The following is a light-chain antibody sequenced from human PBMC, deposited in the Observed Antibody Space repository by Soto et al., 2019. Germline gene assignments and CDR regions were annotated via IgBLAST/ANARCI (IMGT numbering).Light chain of an antibody. CDR3: LQDYNYPWT. Sequence: AIQMTQSPSSLSAFVGDRVTITCRASQGIRNDLGWYQQKPGEAPKLLIYAASSLQSGVPSRFSGSGSGTDFTLTISSLQPEDFATYYCLQDYNYPWTFGQGTKVEIK. J-gene: IGKJ1*01. CDR2: AAS. V-gene: IGKV1-6*01. CDR1: QGIRND.